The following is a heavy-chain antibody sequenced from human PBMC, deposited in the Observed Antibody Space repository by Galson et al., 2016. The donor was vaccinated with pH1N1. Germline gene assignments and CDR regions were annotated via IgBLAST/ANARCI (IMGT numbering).Heavy chain of an antibody. CDR2: IIPIFGTA. D-gene: IGHD4-17*01. V-gene: IGHV1-69*13. Sequence: SVKVSCKASGGTFSSYAISWVRQAPGQGLEWMGGIIPIFGTANYAQKFQGRVTITADESTSTAYTELSSLRAEDTAVYYCARFDYGDYVGWFDPWGQGTLVTVSS. CDR3: ARFDYGDYVGWFDP. J-gene: IGHJ5*02. CDR1: GGTFSSYA.